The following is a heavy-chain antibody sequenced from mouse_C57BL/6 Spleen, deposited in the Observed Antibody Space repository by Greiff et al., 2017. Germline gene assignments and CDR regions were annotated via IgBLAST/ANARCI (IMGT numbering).Heavy chain of an antibody. CDR2: IDPSDSYT. CDR1: GYTFTSYW. J-gene: IGHJ1*03. CDR3: AREGAGKYFDV. D-gene: IGHD3-3*01. Sequence: VQLQQPGAELVMPGASVKLSCKASGYTFTSYWMHWVKQRPGQGLEWIGEIDPSDSYTNYNQKFKGKSTLTVDKSSSTAYMQLSSLTSEGAAVYYCAREGAGKYFDVWGTGTTVTVSS. V-gene: IGHV1-69*01.